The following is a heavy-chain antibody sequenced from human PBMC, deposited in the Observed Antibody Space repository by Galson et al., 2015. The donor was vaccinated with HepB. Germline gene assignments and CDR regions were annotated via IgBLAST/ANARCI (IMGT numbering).Heavy chain of an antibody. J-gene: IGHJ4*02. CDR3: AFGSCHTELYTRGWYGPDY. CDR2: ISAYNSKT. Sequence: SEKVSCKASGSTFTNYGIIWVRQAPGQGLEWMGWISAYNSKTNYAQRLQGRVTLTTDTSTSTAYMELRSLRSDDTAVYYCAFGSCHTELYTRGWYGPDYWGKGTLVSVSS. CDR1: GSTFTNYG. D-gene: IGHD6-19*01. V-gene: IGHV1-18*04.